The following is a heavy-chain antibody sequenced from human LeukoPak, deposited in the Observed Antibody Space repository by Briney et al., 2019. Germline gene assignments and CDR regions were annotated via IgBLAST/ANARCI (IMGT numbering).Heavy chain of an antibody. CDR3: ARFYGDYGTYYFDY. D-gene: IGHD4-17*01. Sequence: SETLSLTCAVSGGSISSGGYSWSCIRQPPGKGLEWIGYIYHSGSTYYNPSLKSRVTISVDRSKNQFSLKLSSVTAADTAVYYCARFYGDYGTYYFDYWGQGTLVTVSS. V-gene: IGHV4-30-2*01. CDR2: IYHSGST. CDR1: GGSISSGGYS. J-gene: IGHJ4*02.